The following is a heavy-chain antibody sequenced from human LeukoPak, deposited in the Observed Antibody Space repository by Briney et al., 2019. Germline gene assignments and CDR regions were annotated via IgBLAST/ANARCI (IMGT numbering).Heavy chain of an antibody. CDR3: AREGDFKVATIDAFDI. J-gene: IGHJ3*02. V-gene: IGHV6-1*01. CDR2: TYYRSKWYN. Sequence: SQTLSLTCAISGDSVSSNSAAWNWIRQSPSRGLEWLGRTYYRSKWYNDYVVSVKSRITINPDTSKNQFSLQLNSVTPEDTAVYYCAREGDFKVATIDAFDIWGQGTMVTVSS. CDR1: GDSVSSNSAA. D-gene: IGHD5-12*01.